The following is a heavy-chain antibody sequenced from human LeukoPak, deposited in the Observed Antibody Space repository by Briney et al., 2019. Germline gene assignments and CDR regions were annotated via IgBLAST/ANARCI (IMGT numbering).Heavy chain of an antibody. CDR2: ISGSGGAT. CDR1: GFTFNTYG. Sequence: GGSLRLSCAASGFTFNTYGMSWVRQAPGKGLEWVSGISGSGGATYYADSVKGRFTVSRDDPHNTLYLQMNSVRAEDTAVYFCARGGVDHYGSGTYYLMYYFDHWGQGALVTVSS. D-gene: IGHD3-10*01. V-gene: IGHV3-23*01. CDR3: ARGGVDHYGSGTYYLMYYFDH. J-gene: IGHJ4*02.